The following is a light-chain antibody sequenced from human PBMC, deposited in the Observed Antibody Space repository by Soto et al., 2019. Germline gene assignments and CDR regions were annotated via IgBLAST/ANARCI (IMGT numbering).Light chain of an antibody. J-gene: IGLJ2*01. CDR3: GGWDDSLSGPV. CDR2: RNN. V-gene: IGLV1-47*01. Sequence: QSVLTHPPSASGTPGQRVNISCSGSSSNIGSNYVYWYRQFPGTAPKLLIQRNNQRPSGVPARFSGSKSGTSASLAISGLRSEDAADYYCGGWDDSLSGPVFGGETKVTV. CDR1: SSNIGSNY.